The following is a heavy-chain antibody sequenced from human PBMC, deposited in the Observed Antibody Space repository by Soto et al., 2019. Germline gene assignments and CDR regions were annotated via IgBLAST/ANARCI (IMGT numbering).Heavy chain of an antibody. CDR3: ARVNAPDDY. J-gene: IGHJ4*02. CDR1: GFAFSRYW. Sequence: EVHLVESGGGLVQPGGSLRLSCAASGFAFSRYWMHWVRQAPGGGLMWVSRINEVATRTHYADSVKGRFTVSRDNAKNTVYLQMDSLRAEDTALYYCARVNAPDDYWGQGTLVIVSS. V-gene: IGHV3-74*01. CDR2: INEVATRT.